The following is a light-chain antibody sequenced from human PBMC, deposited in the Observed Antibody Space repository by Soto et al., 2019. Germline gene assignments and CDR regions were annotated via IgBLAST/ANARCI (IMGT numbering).Light chain of an antibody. CDR1: SSDVGSYNL. J-gene: IGLJ2*01. Sequence: QSALTQPASVSGSPGQSITISCTGTSSDVGSYNLVSWYQQHPGKAPKLMIYEDTKRPSGVSNRFSGAKSGNTAPLTISGLQAEDEADYYCCSYAGISTFVVFGGGTKLTVL. V-gene: IGLV2-23*02. CDR3: CSYAGISTFVV. CDR2: EDT.